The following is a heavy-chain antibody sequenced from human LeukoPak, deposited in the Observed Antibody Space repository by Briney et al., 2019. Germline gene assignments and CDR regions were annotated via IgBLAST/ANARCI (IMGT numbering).Heavy chain of an antibody. D-gene: IGHD4-4*01. CDR1: GFTFSSYS. V-gene: IGHV3-21*01. Sequence: PGGSLRLSCAASGFTFSSYSMTWVRQAPGKGLEWVSSISSSSSYIYYADSVKGRFTISRDNAKNSLYLQMNSLRAEDTAVYYCVRVLGSNYGEVDYWGQGTLVTVSS. CDR3: VRVLGSNYGEVDY. CDR2: ISSSSSYI. J-gene: IGHJ4*02.